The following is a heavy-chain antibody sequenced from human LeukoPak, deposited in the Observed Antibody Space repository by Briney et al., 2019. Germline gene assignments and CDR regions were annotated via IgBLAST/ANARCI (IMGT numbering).Heavy chain of an antibody. J-gene: IGHJ4*02. CDR2: TNHRSKWYN. Sequence: SQTLSLTCDISGDSVSGNIVAWNWIRQSPSRGLEWLGRTNHRSKWYNDYAVSVRGRITINPDTSKNRFSLQLDSVTPEDTAVYYCARGSSGSFYYWGQGTLVTVSS. D-gene: IGHD6-19*01. V-gene: IGHV6-1*01. CDR3: ARGSSGSFYY. CDR1: GDSVSGNIVA.